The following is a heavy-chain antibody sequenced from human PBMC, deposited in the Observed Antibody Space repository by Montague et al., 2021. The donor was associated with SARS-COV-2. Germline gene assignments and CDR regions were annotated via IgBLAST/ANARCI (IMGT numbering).Heavy chain of an antibody. D-gene: IGHD2-2*01. V-gene: IGHV4-59*08. CDR2: ICHSETT. CDR3: SRLVPSGDIGVVPAGPFDY. Sequence: SETRSLTCTVSGGSISNYYCSWIRQPHGKGLEWIVHICHSETTNYNPSLKRRIPTSVDTSTNQFSLTLTSVTTAAAAVYYCSRLVPSGDIGVVPAGPFDYWGQGTLVTVS. J-gene: IGHJ4*02. CDR1: GGSISNYY.